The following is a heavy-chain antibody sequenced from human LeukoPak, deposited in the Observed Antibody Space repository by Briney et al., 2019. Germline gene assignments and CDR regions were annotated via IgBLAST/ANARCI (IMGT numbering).Heavy chain of an antibody. D-gene: IGHD5-18*01. J-gene: IGHJ3*02. Sequence: SETLSLTCTVSGGSISSSSYYWGWIRQPPGKGLEWFGSIYYSGSTYSNPSLNSRVTISVDTSKNQFSLQLSSVTAADTAVYYCAILLRGYSYGSLDAFDIWGQGTMVTVSS. V-gene: IGHV4-39*01. CDR3: AILLRGYSYGSLDAFDI. CDR2: IYYSGST. CDR1: GGSISSSSYY.